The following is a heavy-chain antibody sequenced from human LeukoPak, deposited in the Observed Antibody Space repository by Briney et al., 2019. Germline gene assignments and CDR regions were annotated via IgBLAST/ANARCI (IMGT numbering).Heavy chain of an antibody. Sequence: GGSLRLSCAASGFTFSSYAMHWVRQAPGKGLEWVAVISYDGSNKYYADSVKGRFTISRDNSKNTLCLQMNSLRAEDAAVYYCARTGITYYDFWSGYYNDYFDYWGQGTLVTVSS. CDR2: ISYDGSNK. CDR1: GFTFSSYA. J-gene: IGHJ4*02. D-gene: IGHD3-3*01. V-gene: IGHV3-30*01. CDR3: ARTGITYYDFWSGYYNDYFDY.